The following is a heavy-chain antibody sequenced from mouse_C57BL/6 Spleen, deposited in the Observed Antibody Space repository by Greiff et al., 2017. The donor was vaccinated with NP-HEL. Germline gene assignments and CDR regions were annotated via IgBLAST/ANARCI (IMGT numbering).Heavy chain of an antibody. CDR1: GFTFSDYG. D-gene: IGHD1-1*01. J-gene: IGHJ3*01. Sequence: VQLKESGGGLVKPGGSLKLSCAASGFTFSDYGMHWVRQAPEKGLEWVAYISSGSSTIYYADTVKGRFTISRDNAKNTLFLQMTSLRSEDTAMYYCARDHYGSSYWFAYWGQGTLVTVSA. V-gene: IGHV5-17*01. CDR2: ISSGSSTI. CDR3: ARDHYGSSYWFAY.